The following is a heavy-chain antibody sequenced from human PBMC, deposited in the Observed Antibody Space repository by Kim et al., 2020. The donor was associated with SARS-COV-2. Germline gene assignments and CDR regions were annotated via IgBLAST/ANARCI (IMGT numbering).Heavy chain of an antibody. J-gene: IGHJ5*02. CDR1: GGSFSGYY. CDR2: INHSGST. CDR3: ARFSWTSIAAAGPHRRGNWFDP. D-gene: IGHD6-13*01. V-gene: IGHV4-34*01. Sequence: SETLSLTCAVYGGSFSGYYWSWIRQPPGKGLEWIGEINHSGSTNYNPSLKSRVTISVDTSKNQFSLKLSSVTAADTAVYYCARFSWTSIAAAGPHRRGNWFDPWGQGTLVTVSS.